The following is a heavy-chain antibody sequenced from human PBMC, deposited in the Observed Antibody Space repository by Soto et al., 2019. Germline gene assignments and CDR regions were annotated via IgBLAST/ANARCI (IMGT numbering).Heavy chain of an antibody. V-gene: IGHV6-1*01. CDR3: ARVHCSAGTCLDGLEF. CDR2: IYYRSKWFH. CDR1: VDGISSNGAC. D-gene: IGHD2-15*01. Sequence: SQTLSLTCVISVDGISSNGACWNWILQSPSRGLQWLGRIYYRSKWFHDYAASVESRMAINPDTSRNQFSLQLNYVTPEDTAVYYCARVHCSAGTCLDGLEFWGQGTSVIVS. J-gene: IGHJ6*01.